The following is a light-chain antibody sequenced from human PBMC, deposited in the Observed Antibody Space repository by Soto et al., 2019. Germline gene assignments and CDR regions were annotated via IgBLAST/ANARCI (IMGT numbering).Light chain of an antibody. CDR1: QSVSSN. J-gene: IGKJ1*01. CDR2: GAS. CDR3: QQCYNWPQWT. Sequence: EIVLTQSPATLSVSPGERATLSCRASQSVSSNLAWYQQKPGQAPRLLIYGASTRATGIPARFSGSGSGTDFTLTISSLQSEDFALYYCQQCYNWPQWTFGQGTKVDIK. V-gene: IGKV3-15*01.